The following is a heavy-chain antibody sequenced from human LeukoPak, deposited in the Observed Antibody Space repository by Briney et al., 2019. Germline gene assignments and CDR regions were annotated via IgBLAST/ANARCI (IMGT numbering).Heavy chain of an antibody. CDR1: GFTFSSYS. CDR3: ARLLVGAAGDY. D-gene: IGHD6-13*01. J-gene: IGHJ4*02. Sequence: PGGSLRLSCAASGFTFSSYSMNWVRQAPGKGLEWVSSISSSSSYIYYAGSVKGRFTISRDNAKNSLYLQMNSLRAEDTAVYYCARLLVGAAGDYWGQGTLVTVSS. V-gene: IGHV3-21*01. CDR2: ISSSSSYI.